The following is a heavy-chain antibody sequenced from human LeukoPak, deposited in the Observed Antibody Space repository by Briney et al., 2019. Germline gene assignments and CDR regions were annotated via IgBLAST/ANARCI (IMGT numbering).Heavy chain of an antibody. Sequence: ASVKVSCKASDYTFTSYGISWVRQAPGQGLEWMGWISGYNGNTNYAQKLQGRVTMTTDTSTSTVYMELRSLRSDDTAVYYCARVGGYSGSYFYYFDYWGQGTLVTVSS. D-gene: IGHD1-26*01. V-gene: IGHV1-18*01. CDR3: ARVGGYSGSYFYYFDY. CDR2: ISGYNGNT. CDR1: DYTFTSYG. J-gene: IGHJ4*02.